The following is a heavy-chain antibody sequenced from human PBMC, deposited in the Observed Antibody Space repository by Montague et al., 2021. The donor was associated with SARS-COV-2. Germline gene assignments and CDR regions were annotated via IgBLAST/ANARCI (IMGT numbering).Heavy chain of an antibody. J-gene: IGHJ6*02. V-gene: IGHV6-1*01. CDR2: TYYRSKWYH. Sequence: CAISGDSASSNTATWNWIRQSPSRGLGWLGRTYYRSKWYHDYAISLKSRITINPDTSKNQFSLKLSSVTAADTAVYYCARGKTVTTFYYYYYGMDVWGQGTTVTVSS. CDR1: GDSASSNTAT. CDR3: ARGKTVTTFYYYYYGMDV. D-gene: IGHD4-17*01.